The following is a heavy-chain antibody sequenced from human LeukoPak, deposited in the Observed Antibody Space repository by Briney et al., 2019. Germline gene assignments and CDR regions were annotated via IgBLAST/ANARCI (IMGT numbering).Heavy chain of an antibody. CDR1: GFTFSNHA. Sequence: PGGSLRLPCAASGFTFSNHAMNWVRQAPGKGLEWVSGISGSGGSSSYADSVKGRFTISRDNSKNTMHLQMNSLRAEDTAVYYCAKVGLEWQWLTHFDYWGQGTLVTVSS. CDR3: AKVGLEWQWLTHFDY. D-gene: IGHD6-19*01. V-gene: IGHV3-23*01. J-gene: IGHJ4*02. CDR2: ISGSGGSS.